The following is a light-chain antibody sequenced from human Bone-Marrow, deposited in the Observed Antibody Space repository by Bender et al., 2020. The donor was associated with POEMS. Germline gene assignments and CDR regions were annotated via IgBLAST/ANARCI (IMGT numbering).Light chain of an antibody. CDR2: EVS. Sequence: QSALTQPASVSGSPGQSITISCTATSSDVGSYKLVSWYQHHPGKAPKLMIYEVSKRPSGVSNRFSGSKSGNTASLTISGLQAEDEADYYCSSYTSRNTPVFGGGTKLTVL. CDR3: SSYTSRNTPV. J-gene: IGLJ2*01. CDR1: SSDVGSYKL. V-gene: IGLV2-14*02.